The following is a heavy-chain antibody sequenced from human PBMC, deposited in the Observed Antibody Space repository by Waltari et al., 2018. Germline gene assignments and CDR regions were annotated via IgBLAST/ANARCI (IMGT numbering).Heavy chain of an antibody. CDR3: ARQVYYDSSGLDAFEI. V-gene: IGHV4-39*01. CDR2: IYYSGST. CDR1: GGSISSSSYY. D-gene: IGHD3-22*01. Sequence: QLQLQESGPGLVKPSETLSLTCTVSGGSISSSSYYWGWIRQPPGKGLEWIGSIYYSGSTYYNPSLKSRVTISVDTSKNQFSLKLSSVTAADTAVYYCARQVYYDSSGLDAFEIWGQATMVTVSS. J-gene: IGHJ3*02.